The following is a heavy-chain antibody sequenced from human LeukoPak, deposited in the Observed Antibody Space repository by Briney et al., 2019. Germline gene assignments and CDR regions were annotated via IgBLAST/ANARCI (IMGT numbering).Heavy chain of an antibody. D-gene: IGHD1-26*01. V-gene: IGHV3-74*03. CDR1: GFTFDDYA. Sequence: PGGSLRLSCAASGFTFDDYAMHWVRQAPGKGLEWVSRINSDVSITTYADSVKGRFTVSRDNAKNTLFLQMNSLRAEDTAVYYCTRRSDSGTYYDYWGQGTLVTVSS. CDR3: TRRSDSGTYYDY. CDR2: INSDVSIT. J-gene: IGHJ4*02.